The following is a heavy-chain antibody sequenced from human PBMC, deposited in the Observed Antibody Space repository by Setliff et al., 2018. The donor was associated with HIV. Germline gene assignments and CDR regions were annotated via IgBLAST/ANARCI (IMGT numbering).Heavy chain of an antibody. CDR1: GVSISGPIGITYY. CDR3: ARRYHDASGFYNS. Sequence: PSETLSLTCSVSGVSISGPIGITYYWDWLRQPPGKGLEWIGNIHYSRGSSYNASLQSRVTISLGTSKNHFSLKLSSVAAADTAVYYCARRYHDASGFYNSWGQGVLVTVSS. J-gene: IGHJ4*02. V-gene: IGHV4-39*02. D-gene: IGHD1-1*01. CDR2: IHYSRGS.